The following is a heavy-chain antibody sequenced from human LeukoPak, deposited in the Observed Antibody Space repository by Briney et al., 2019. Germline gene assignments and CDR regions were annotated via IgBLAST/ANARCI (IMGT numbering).Heavy chain of an antibody. Sequence: GGSLRLSCAASGFTFSSSSMSWVRQAPGKGLAWVSSIDGSGDITHYADSVKGRFTISRDNSKSTLYLQMNSLRAEDTAVYYCAKYYHGSGTYYTFDCWGQGTLVTVSS. J-gene: IGHJ4*02. CDR1: GFTFSSSS. V-gene: IGHV3-23*01. CDR2: IDGSGDIT. D-gene: IGHD3-10*01. CDR3: AKYYHGSGTYYTFDC.